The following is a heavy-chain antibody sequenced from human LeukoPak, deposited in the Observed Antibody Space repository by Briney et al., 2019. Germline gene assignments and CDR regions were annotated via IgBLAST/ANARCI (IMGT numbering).Heavy chain of an antibody. CDR3: ARDPGPAAPPVDY. V-gene: IGHV3-21*01. J-gene: IGHJ4*02. CDR2: ISSGSTYM. CDR1: GFTFTSYG. D-gene: IGHD2-2*01. Sequence: GGSLRLSCAASGFTFTSYGMNWVRQAPGKGLEWVSSISSGSTYMYYADSVKGRFTISRDNAKNSVYLQMNSLRVEDTAVYYCARDPGPAAPPVDYWGQGTRVTVSS.